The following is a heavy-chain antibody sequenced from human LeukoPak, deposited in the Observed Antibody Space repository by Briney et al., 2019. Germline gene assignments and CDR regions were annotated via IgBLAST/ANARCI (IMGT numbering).Heavy chain of an antibody. V-gene: IGHV3-30-3*01. CDR2: ISYDGSNK. J-gene: IGHJ4*02. CDR1: GFTFSSYA. Sequence: GGSLRLSCAASGFTFSSYAMHWVRQAPGKGLEWVAVISYDGSNKYYADSVKGRFTISRDNSKNTLYPQMNSLRAEDTAVYYCARGIAVAGTDYWGQGTLVTVSS. CDR3: ARGIAVAGTDY. D-gene: IGHD6-19*01.